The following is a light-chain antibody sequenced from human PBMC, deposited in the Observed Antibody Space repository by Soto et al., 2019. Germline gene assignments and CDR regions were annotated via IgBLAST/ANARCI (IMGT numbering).Light chain of an antibody. CDR1: QSVSND. CDR2: AAS. Sequence: DIQMAQSPSSLSASVGDRVTITCRASQSVSNDLSWYQQKSGEVPKLLIYAASRFHSGVPSRFSGSGSGTDFIRTISSLQPEDFATYYCQHTYSTFGQGTKVELK. V-gene: IGKV1-39*01. J-gene: IGKJ1*01. CDR3: QHTYST.